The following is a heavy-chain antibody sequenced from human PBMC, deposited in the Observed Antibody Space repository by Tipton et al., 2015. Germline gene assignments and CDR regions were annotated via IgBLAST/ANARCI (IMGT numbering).Heavy chain of an antibody. Sequence: QVQLVQSGAEVKKPGASVKVSCKASGYTFTDYFMHWVRQAPGQGLEWMGWINTINGDTNYAQKFQDRVTMTRDTSTNTVYMELRSLTSEDTAVYYCARELVDVAPPGAFDFWGQGTPVTVSS. CDR2: INTINGDT. D-gene: IGHD5-24*01. CDR1: GYTFTDYF. J-gene: IGHJ4*02. V-gene: IGHV1-2*02. CDR3: ARELVDVAPPGAFDF.